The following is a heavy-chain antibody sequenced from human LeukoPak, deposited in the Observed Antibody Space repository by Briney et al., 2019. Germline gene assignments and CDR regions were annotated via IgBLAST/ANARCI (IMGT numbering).Heavy chain of an antibody. CDR2: MNPNSGNT. CDR1: GYTFTSYD. J-gene: IGHJ4*02. Sequence: GASVKVSCKASGYTFTSYDINWVRQATGQGLEWMGWMNPNSGNTGYAQKFQGRVTMTRNTSISTAYMELSSLRFEDTAVYYCARVTVGGWDRTIDYWGQGTLVTVSS. CDR3: ARVTVGGWDRTIDY. D-gene: IGHD6-19*01. V-gene: IGHV1-8*01.